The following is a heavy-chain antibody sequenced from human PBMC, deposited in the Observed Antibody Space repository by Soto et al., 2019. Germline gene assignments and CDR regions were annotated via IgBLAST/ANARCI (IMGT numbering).Heavy chain of an antibody. J-gene: IGHJ4*02. CDR2: IKEDGSDK. D-gene: IGHD3-22*01. CDR3: AKDRGYLTFDF. CDR1: GFTFSSSW. Sequence: EVQLVESGGDLVQPGGSLRLSCAASGFTFSSSWMTWVRQAPGKGLEWVANIKEDGSDKYYVDSVKGRFTISRDNAKNSLYLKMNSLRAEDTAVYYWAKDRGYLTFDFWGQVTLVTGSS. V-gene: IGHV3-7*01.